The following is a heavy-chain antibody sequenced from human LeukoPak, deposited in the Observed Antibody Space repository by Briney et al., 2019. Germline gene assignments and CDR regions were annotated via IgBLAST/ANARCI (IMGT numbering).Heavy chain of an antibody. CDR2: ISVLNGNT. J-gene: IGHJ4*02. CDR1: GYTFTSYG. CDR3: ARDQGPFDY. Sequence: ASVKVSCKPSGYTFTSYGISWVRQAPGQGLEWMGWISVLNGNTNYEQTLQGTVPITTDTATRPTYTELRTLRSAATALYYFARDQGPFDYWGQGTLVTVSS. V-gene: IGHV1-18*01.